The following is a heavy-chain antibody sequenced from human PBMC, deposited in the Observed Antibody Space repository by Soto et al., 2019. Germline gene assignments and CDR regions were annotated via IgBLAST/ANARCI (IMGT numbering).Heavy chain of an antibody. CDR2: ISGSGGST. Sequence: PGGSLRLSCAASGFTFSSYAMSWVRQAPGKGLEWVSAISGSGGSTYYADSVKGRFTISRDNSKNTLYLQMNSLRAEDTAVYYCAKRSGSRPAYYYGMDVWGQGTTVTVSS. D-gene: IGHD1-26*01. CDR3: AKRSGSRPAYYYGMDV. CDR1: GFTFSSYA. J-gene: IGHJ6*02. V-gene: IGHV3-23*01.